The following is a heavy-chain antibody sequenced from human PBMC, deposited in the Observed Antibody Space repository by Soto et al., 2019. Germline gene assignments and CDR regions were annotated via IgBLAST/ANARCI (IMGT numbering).Heavy chain of an antibody. D-gene: IGHD5-18*01. Sequence: SETLSLTCTVSGGSVSSASYYWTWIRQPPGKGLEWIGYIYYTGNTNYNPSLKSRVTISVDTSKNQFSLKLTSVTAADTAVYYCARDIRGYSRAFDYWGQGTLVTVSS. J-gene: IGHJ4*02. CDR1: GGSVSSASYY. V-gene: IGHV4-61*01. CDR3: ARDIRGYSRAFDY. CDR2: IYYTGNT.